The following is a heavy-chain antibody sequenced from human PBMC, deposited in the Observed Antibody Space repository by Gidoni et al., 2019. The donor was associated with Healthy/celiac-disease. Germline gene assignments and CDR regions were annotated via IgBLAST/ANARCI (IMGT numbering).Heavy chain of an antibody. J-gene: IGHJ4*02. D-gene: IGHD6-19*01. Sequence: QVQLVESGGGLVKPGGSLRLSCAASGFTFSDYYMSWIRQAPGKGLEWVSYISSSSSYTNYADSVKGRFTISRDNAKNSLYLQMNSLRAEDTAVYYCARGSPFHSVEMAGFDYWGQGTLVTVSS. CDR1: GFTFSDYY. CDR3: ARGSPFHSVEMAGFDY. CDR2: ISSSSSYT. V-gene: IGHV3-11*05.